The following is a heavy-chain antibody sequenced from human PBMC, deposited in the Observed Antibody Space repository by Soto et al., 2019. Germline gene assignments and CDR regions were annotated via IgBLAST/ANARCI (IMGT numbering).Heavy chain of an antibody. CDR1: GGSISSSSYY. D-gene: IGHD6-13*01. CDR2: IYYSGGT. J-gene: IGHJ2*01. CDR3: ARVITAAGRNASSWYFDL. V-gene: IGHV4-39*01. Sequence: QLQLQESGPGLVKPSETLSLTCTVSGGSISSSSYYWGWIRQPPGKGLEWIGIIYYSGGTYYNPSLKSRLIIHVDTSKNQSSLKRSSVTASDTAVYYWARVITAAGRNASSWYFDLWGRGTMITVSS.